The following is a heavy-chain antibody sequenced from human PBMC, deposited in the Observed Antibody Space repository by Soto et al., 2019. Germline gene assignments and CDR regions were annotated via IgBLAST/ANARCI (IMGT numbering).Heavy chain of an antibody. Sequence: QLQLQESGPGLVKPSETLSLTCTVSGGSISSSSYYWGWIRQPPGKGLEWIGSIYYSGSTYYNPSLKSRITIYVETSKNQFSLKLSSVTAADTAVYYCASKAMCDYDNYYYYYYMDVWGKGTTVTVSS. V-gene: IGHV4-39*01. CDR2: IYYSGST. D-gene: IGHD5-12*01. J-gene: IGHJ6*03. CDR3: ASKAMCDYDNYYYYYYMDV. CDR1: GGSISSSSYY.